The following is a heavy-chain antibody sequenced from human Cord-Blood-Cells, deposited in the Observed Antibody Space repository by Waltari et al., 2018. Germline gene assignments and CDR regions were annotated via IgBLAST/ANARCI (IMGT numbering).Heavy chain of an antibody. Sequence: QVQLVQSGAEVKKPGSSVKVSCKAPGGTFSSYAISWLPQAPGQGLEWMGGIIPIFGTANYAQKFQGRVTITADESTSTAYMELSSLRSEDTAVYYCARGKSGYSYGAFDIWGQGTMVTVSS. CDR3: ARGKSGYSYGAFDI. D-gene: IGHD5-18*01. J-gene: IGHJ3*02. CDR1: GGTFSSYA. V-gene: IGHV1-69*12. CDR2: IIPIFGTA.